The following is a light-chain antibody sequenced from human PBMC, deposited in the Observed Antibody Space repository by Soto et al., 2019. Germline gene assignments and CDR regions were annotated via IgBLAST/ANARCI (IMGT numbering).Light chain of an antibody. Sequence: DIKMTQSPSSLSASVGDRVTITCRASQSISSYLNWYQQKPGKAPKLLIYGASSLQSGVPSRFSGSGSGTDFTLTISSLQPEDFATYSCQQSYSTPPTFGQGTKVEIK. J-gene: IGKJ1*01. CDR3: QQSYSTPPT. CDR2: GAS. V-gene: IGKV1-39*01. CDR1: QSISSY.